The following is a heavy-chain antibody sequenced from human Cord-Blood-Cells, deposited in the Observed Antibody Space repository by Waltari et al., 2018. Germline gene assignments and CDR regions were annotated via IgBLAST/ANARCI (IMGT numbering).Heavy chain of an antibody. CDR2: INHSGST. D-gene: IGHD6-13*01. Sequence: QVQLQQWGAGLLKPSETLSLTCAVYGGSFSGYYWSWIRQPPGKGLEWIGEINHSGSTNYNPSLKSQVNISVDTSKNQFSLKLSSVTAADTAVYYCARGVIAAAATDAFDIWGQGTMVTVSS. J-gene: IGHJ3*02. CDR1: GGSFSGYY. V-gene: IGHV4-34*01. CDR3: ARGVIAAAATDAFDI.